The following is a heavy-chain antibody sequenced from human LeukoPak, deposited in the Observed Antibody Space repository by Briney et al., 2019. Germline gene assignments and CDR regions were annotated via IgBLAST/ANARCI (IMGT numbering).Heavy chain of an antibody. CDR3: ARDLVIDDYDSSRYYDY. D-gene: IGHD3-22*01. J-gene: IGHJ4*02. CDR1: GFTFSSYG. CDR2: IWYDGSNK. V-gene: IGHV3-33*01. Sequence: PGGSLRLSCAASGFTFSSYGMHWVRQAPVKGLEWVAVIWYDGSNKYYADSVKGRFTISRDNSKNTLYLQMNSLRAEDTAVYYCARDLVIDDYDSSRYYDYWGQGTLVTVSS.